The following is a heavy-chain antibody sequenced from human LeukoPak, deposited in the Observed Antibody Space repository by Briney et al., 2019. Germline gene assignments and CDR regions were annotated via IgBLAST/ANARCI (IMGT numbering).Heavy chain of an antibody. CDR1: GGSISSSSYY. Sequence: SETLSLTCTVSGGSISSSSYYWGWVRQPPGRGLEWIVSIYDSGSTYYNPSLKSRVTISVDTSKNQFSLKLSSVTAADTAVYYCARHLYYYGSGSYHYYYYYYMDVWGKGTTVTVSS. CDR2: IYDSGST. CDR3: ARHLYYYGSGSYHYYYYYYMDV. V-gene: IGHV4-39*01. D-gene: IGHD3-10*01. J-gene: IGHJ6*03.